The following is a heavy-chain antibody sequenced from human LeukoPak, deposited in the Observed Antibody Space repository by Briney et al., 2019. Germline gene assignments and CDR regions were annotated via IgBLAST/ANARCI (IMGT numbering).Heavy chain of an antibody. CDR3: ATYWGVRGRYV. D-gene: IGHD3-10*01. Sequence: PSETLSLTCAVYGESFSNYYWSWIRQPPGKGLEWIGEINHSGSTNCNPSLESRLTISVDTSKKQISLNVSSVTAADTAVYYCATYWGVRGRYVWGKGTTVTVSS. V-gene: IGHV4-34*01. CDR2: INHSGST. J-gene: IGHJ6*04. CDR1: GESFSNYY.